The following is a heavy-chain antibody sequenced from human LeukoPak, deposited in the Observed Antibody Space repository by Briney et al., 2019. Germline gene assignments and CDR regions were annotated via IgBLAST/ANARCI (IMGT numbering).Heavy chain of an antibody. Sequence: PSETLSLTCAVYGGSLSHYYWSWIRQPPGKGLEWIGEINHSGSTNYNPSLESRVTISVDMSKHQFSLELTSVTAADTAVYYCARGPASGSNFAWFDPWGQGTLVTVSS. D-gene: IGHD3-10*01. CDR2: INHSGST. V-gene: IGHV4-34*01. J-gene: IGHJ5*02. CDR1: GGSLSHYY. CDR3: ARGPASGSNFAWFDP.